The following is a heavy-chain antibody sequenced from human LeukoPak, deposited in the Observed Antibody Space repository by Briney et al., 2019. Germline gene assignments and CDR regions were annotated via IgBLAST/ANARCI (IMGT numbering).Heavy chain of an antibody. D-gene: IGHD2-2*02. V-gene: IGHV1-69*06. CDR2: IIPIFGTA. CDR3: ASGRYCSSTSCYTEFDY. CDR1: GGTFSSHA. J-gene: IGHJ4*02. Sequence: ASVKVSCKASGGTFSSHAISWVRQAPGQGLEWMGRIIPIFGTANYAQKFQGRVTITADKSTSTAYMELSSLRSEDTAVYYCASGRYCSSTSCYTEFDYWGQGTLVTVSS.